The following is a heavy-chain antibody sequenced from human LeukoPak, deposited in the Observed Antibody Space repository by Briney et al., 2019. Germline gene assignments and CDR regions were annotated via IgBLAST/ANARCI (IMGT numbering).Heavy chain of an antibody. J-gene: IGHJ4*02. CDR1: GFTFSTYV. CDR2: ISSNGDNT. V-gene: IGHV3-64D*06. Sequence: GGSLRLSCSVSGFTFSTYVMHWVREAPGKGLEYVSAISSNGDNTYYADSVKGRFTISRDNSKNTLDLQMSSLRADDAAVYYCVRGKGYWGQGTLVTVSS. CDR3: VRGKGY.